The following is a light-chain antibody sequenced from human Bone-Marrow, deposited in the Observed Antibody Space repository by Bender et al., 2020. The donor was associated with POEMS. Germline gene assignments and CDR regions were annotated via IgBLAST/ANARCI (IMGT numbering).Light chain of an antibody. J-gene: IGLJ3*02. V-gene: IGLV2-11*01. CDR2: DVS. CDR3: SSYGGANIWV. Sequence: QSALTQPASVSGSPGQSVTISCTGTSSDVGGYKYISWYQQHPGKAPKLMIYDVSQRPSGVPDRFFGSKSARTASLTISGLQADDEAEYYCSSYGGANIWVFGGGTTLTV. CDR1: SSDVGGYKY.